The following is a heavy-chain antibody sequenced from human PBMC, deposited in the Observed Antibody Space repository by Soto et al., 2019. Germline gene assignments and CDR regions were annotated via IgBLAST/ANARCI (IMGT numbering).Heavy chain of an antibody. D-gene: IGHD5-18*01. J-gene: IGHJ4*02. CDR3: ARDELPYSYGSLPFF. Sequence: GGSLRLSCAASGFTFSSYSMSWVRQAPGKGLQWVSYISSAGDKIYYADSVKGRFTISRDNAKNSLYLQMNSLSAEDTAVYYSARDELPYSYGSLPFFWGQGTQVTVSS. CDR2: ISSAGDKI. V-gene: IGHV3-48*01. CDR1: GFTFSSYS.